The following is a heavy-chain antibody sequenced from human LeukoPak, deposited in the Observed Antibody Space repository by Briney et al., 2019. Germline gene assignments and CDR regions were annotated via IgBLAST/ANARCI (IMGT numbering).Heavy chain of an antibody. Sequence: GASVKVSCKASGYAFTSYGISWVRQAPGQGLEWMGGIIPIFGTANYAQKFQGRVTITADESTSTAYMELSSLGSEDTAVYYCAVVRFGESRNYFDYWGQGTLVTVSS. J-gene: IGHJ4*02. CDR3: AVVRFGESRNYFDY. CDR2: IIPIFGTA. D-gene: IGHD3-10*01. CDR1: GYAFTSYG. V-gene: IGHV1-69*13.